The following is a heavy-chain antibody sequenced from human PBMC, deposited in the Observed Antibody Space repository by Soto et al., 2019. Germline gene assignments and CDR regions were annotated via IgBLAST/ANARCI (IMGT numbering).Heavy chain of an antibody. CDR3: ASSDRGTSVDY. D-gene: IGHD1-7*01. CDR2: IYRTGSP. V-gene: IGHV4-4*02. Sequence: SETLSLTCAVSGGSFTSNNWWTWVRQPPGQGLEWIGEIYRTGSPNYNPSLKSRVTISLDKSENQFSLKVTSLTAADTAVYYCASSDRGTSVDYWGQGTLVAVSS. J-gene: IGHJ4*02. CDR1: GGSFTSNNW.